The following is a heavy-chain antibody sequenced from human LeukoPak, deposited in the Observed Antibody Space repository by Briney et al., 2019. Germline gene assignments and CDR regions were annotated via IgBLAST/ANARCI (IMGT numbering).Heavy chain of an antibody. V-gene: IGHV4-39*07. J-gene: IGHJ4*02. CDR3: ARGRRGSYFQDY. D-gene: IGHD1-26*01. CDR2: MWFGGTT. CDR1: GDSISSRDSY. Sequence: SETLSLTRTVSGDSISSRDSYWGWIRQPPGKGLEWIGSMWFGGTTSYNPSLKSRVTISVDTSKNQFSLKLSSVTAADTAVYYCARGRRGSYFQDYWGQGTLVTVSS.